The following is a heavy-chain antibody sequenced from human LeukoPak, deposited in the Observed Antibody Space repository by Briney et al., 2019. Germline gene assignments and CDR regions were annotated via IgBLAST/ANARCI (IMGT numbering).Heavy chain of an antibody. CDR2: MNPNSGNT. D-gene: IGHD2-2*01. J-gene: IGHJ6*03. Sequence: ASVKVSCKASGYTFTSYDINWVRQATGQGLEWMGWMNPNSGNTGYAQKFQGRVTITRNTSISTAYMELSSLRSEDTAVYCCARSRFTNYYYYYYMDVWGKGTTVTVSS. CDR1: GYTFTSYD. V-gene: IGHV1-8*03. CDR3: ARSRFTNYYYYYYMDV.